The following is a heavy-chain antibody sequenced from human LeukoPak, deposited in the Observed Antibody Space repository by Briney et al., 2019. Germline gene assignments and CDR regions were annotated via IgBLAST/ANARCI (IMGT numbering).Heavy chain of an antibody. CDR2: ISSSGSTM. J-gene: IGHJ5*02. Sequence: GGSLRLSCAASGFTFSSYEMRWVGHPPGGGREWVSYISSSGSTMNYADSMKGRFTISRDNSKNSLYLQMNSLRAEDTAVYYCATGDIAHWGQGTLVTVSS. CDR3: ATGDIAH. CDR1: GFTFSSYE. V-gene: IGHV3-48*03. D-gene: IGHD2-15*01.